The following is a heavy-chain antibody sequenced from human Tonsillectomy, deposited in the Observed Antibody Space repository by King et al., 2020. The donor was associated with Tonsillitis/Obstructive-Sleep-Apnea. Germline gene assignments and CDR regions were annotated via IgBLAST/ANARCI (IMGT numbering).Heavy chain of an antibody. CDR2: MYYTGST. J-gene: IGHJ4*02. CDR1: GGSINNNNYY. Sequence: LQLQESGPGLVKPSETLSLTCTVSGGSINNNNYYWAWMRQPPGQGPEWIGTMYYTGSTYYNPSLKTRVTISVDTSKNQFSLRLSSVAAADTALYYCARLAFLDYLPVYYFDYWGQGTLVTVSA. CDR3: ARLAFLDYLPVYYFDY. D-gene: IGHD3-3*02. V-gene: IGHV4-39*01.